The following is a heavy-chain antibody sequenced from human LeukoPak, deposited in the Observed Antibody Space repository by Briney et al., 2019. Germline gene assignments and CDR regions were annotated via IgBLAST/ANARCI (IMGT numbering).Heavy chain of an antibody. CDR3: ARGGYYDSSGSFDP. D-gene: IGHD3-22*01. CDR1: GYTFARYY. V-gene: IGHV1-46*01. J-gene: IGHJ5*02. Sequence: GASVKVSCKASGYTFARYYIHWVRQAPGQGLEWMGIINHSGGSTRYAQKFQGRVTMTRDTSTSTVYMELRSLRSDDTAVYYCARGGYYDSSGSFDPWGQGTLVTVSS. CDR2: INHSGGST.